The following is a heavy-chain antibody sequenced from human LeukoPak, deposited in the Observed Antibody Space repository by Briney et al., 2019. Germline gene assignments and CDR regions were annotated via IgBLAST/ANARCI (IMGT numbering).Heavy chain of an antibody. D-gene: IGHD3-10*01. J-gene: IGHJ4*02. CDR3: ARFPYGSARGYFDY. V-gene: IGHV4-34*01. Sequence: SSETLSLTCAVCGGSFSGYYWSWIRQPPGKGLEWIGEINHSGSTNYNPSLKSRVTISVDTSKNQFSLKLSSVTAADTAVYYCARFPYGSARGYFDYWGQGTLVTVSS. CDR1: GGSFSGYY. CDR2: INHSGST.